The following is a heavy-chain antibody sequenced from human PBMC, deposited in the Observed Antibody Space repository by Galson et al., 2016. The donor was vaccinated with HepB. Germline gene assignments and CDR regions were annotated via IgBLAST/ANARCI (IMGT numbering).Heavy chain of an antibody. V-gene: IGHV3-23*01. CDR3: AKIWGKSSGWYGSSCFQYGMDV. D-gene: IGHD6-19*01. Sequence: SLRLSCAASGFTFSSYAMSWVRQAPGKGLEWVSGISGSGDLKYYADSVKGRFTISRDNPKNTLHLQMKSLRVDDTAVYYCAKIWGKSSGWYGSSCFQYGMDVWGQGTTVSVSS. CDR1: GFTFSSYA. CDR2: ISGSGDLK. J-gene: IGHJ6*02.